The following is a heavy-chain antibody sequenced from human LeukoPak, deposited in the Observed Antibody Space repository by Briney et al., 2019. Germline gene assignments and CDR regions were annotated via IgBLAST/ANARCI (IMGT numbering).Heavy chain of an antibody. V-gene: IGHV3-7*04. J-gene: IGHJ4*02. Sequence: PGGSLRLSCAASGFSFSTHWMSWVRQAPGKGLEWVANIKQDGSEKFYVDSVKGRFTISRDNAKNSVYLQMNSQTAEDTAVYYCARTISSNWYDFDYWGQGTLVTVSS. CDR2: IKQDGSEK. CDR1: GFSFSTHW. D-gene: IGHD6-13*01. CDR3: ARTISSNWYDFDY.